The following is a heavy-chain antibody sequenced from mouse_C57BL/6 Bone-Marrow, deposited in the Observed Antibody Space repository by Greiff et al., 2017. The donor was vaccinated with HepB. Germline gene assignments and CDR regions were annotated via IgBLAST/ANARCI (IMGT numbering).Heavy chain of an antibody. J-gene: IGHJ1*03. V-gene: IGHV1-5*01. CDR1: GCTFTSYW. D-gene: IGHD1-1*01. Sequence: EVQLQESGTVLARPGASVKMSCKTSGCTFTSYWMHWVKQRPGQGLEWIGAIYPGNSDTSYNQKFKGKAKLTAVTSASTAYMELSSLTNEDSAVYYCTRDVIITTVVATHGYFDVWGTGTTVTVSS. CDR3: TRDVIITTVVATHGYFDV. CDR2: IYPGNSDT.